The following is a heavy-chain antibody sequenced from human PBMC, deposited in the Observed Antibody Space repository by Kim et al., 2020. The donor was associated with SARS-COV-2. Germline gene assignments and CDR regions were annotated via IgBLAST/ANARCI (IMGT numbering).Heavy chain of an antibody. D-gene: IGHD3-22*01. CDR1: GYTFTSYA. V-gene: IGHV7-4-1*02. CDR3: ARDHYYDSSGYYGY. CDR2: INTNTGNR. Sequence: ASVKVSCKASGYTFTSYAMHWVRQAPGQGLEWMGWINTNTGNRTYAQGFTGRFVFSLDTSVSTAYLQISSLKAEDTAVYYCARDHYYDSSGYYGYWGQGTLVTVSS. J-gene: IGHJ4*02.